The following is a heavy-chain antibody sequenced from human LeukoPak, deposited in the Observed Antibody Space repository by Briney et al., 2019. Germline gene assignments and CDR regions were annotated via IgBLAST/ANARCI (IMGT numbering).Heavy chain of an antibody. Sequence: GGSLRLSCAASGLTFSSYGMSWVRQAPGKGLEWVSAISGSAGSTYYADSVKGRFTISRDTSKNTLFLQMNSLRTEDTALYYCAKGGRGSYRFDYFDFWGQGTLVTVSS. CDR2: ISGSAGST. V-gene: IGHV3-23*01. CDR3: AKGGRGSYRFDYFDF. J-gene: IGHJ4*02. D-gene: IGHD1-26*01. CDR1: GLTFSSYG.